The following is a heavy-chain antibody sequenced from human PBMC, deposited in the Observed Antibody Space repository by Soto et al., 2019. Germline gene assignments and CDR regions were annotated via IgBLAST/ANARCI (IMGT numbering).Heavy chain of an antibody. CDR3: ARGGYCSGGSCYSPLRPWYFDL. Sequence: GGSLRLSCAASGLTFSTYVMHWVRQAPGKGLEFVSVISSNGGTTYYANSVKGRFTVSRDNSKNTSYLEMGSLRAEDMAVYYCARGGYCSGGSCYSPLRPWYFDLWGRGTQVTVSS. V-gene: IGHV3-64*01. J-gene: IGHJ2*01. CDR1: GLTFSTYV. CDR2: ISSNGGTT. D-gene: IGHD2-15*01.